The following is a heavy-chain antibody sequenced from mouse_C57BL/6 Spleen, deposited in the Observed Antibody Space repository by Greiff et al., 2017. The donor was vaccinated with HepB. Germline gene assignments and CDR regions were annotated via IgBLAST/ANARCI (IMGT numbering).Heavy chain of an antibody. D-gene: IGHD2-4*01. CDR1: GYTFTDYY. Sequence: VQLQQSGPELVKPGASVKISCKASGYTFTDYYMNWVKQSHGKSLEWIGDINPNNGGTSYNQKFKSKATLTVDTSSSTAYMQLSSLTSEDSAVYYCARDYDRVDYWGQGTTLTVSS. CDR2: INPNNGGT. J-gene: IGHJ2*01. V-gene: IGHV1-26*01. CDR3: ARDYDRVDY.